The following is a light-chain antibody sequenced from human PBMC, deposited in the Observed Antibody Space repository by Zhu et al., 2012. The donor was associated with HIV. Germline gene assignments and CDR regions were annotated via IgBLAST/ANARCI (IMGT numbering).Light chain of an antibody. J-gene: IGKJ1*01. Sequence: ETLMTQSPATLSVSPGERGTLSCRASESVRTNLAWYQQKPGQPPRLLISRASIRATAIPDRFSGSGFGTEFTLTISSLQSEDFAVYYCQQYHNWPPTFGQGTKVEVK. V-gene: IGKV3-15*01. CDR2: RAS. CDR1: ESVRTN. CDR3: QQYHNWPPT.